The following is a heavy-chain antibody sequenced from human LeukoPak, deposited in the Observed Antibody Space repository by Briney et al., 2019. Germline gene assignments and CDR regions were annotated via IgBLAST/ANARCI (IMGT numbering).Heavy chain of an antibody. V-gene: IGHV1-2*02. Sequence: ASVKVSCKASGYTFTGYYMHWVRQAPGQGLEWMGWINLNSGGTNYEQKFQGRVTMTRDTSISTAYMELSRLRSDDTAVYYCARDERWLPGSPWGQGTLVTVSS. J-gene: IGHJ5*02. CDR3: ARDERWLPGSP. CDR2: INLNSGGT. CDR1: GYTFTGYY. D-gene: IGHD5-24*01.